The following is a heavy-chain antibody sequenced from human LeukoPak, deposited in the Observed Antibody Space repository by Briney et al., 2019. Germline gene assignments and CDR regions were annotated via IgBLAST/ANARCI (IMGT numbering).Heavy chain of an antibody. Sequence: ASETLSLTCTVSGGSISSSSYYWGWIRQPPGKGLEWIGSIYYSGSTYYNPSLKSRVTISVDTSKNQFSLKLSSVTAADTAVYYCARQRFWFDPWGQGTLVTVSS. V-gene: IGHV4-39*01. J-gene: IGHJ5*02. CDR3: ARQRFWFDP. CDR2: IYYSGST. CDR1: GGSISSSSYY.